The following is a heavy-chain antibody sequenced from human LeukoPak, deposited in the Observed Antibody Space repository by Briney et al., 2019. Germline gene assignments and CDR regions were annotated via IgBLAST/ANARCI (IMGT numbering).Heavy chain of an antibody. J-gene: IGHJ4*02. CDR1: GGSISSSSYY. D-gene: IGHD5-18*01. CDR3: ARHPSGGSYGTVIFDY. V-gene: IGHV4-39*01. Sequence: SETLSLTCTVSGGSISSSSYYWGWIRQPPGKGLEWIGSIYYSGSTYYNPSLKSRVTISVDTSKNQFSMKLSSVTAADTAVYYCARHPSGGSYGTVIFDYWGQGTLVTVSS. CDR2: IYYSGST.